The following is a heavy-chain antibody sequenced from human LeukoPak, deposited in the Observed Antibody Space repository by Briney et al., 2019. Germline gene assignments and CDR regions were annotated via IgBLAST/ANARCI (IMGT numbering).Heavy chain of an antibody. CDR2: IRTSSSYI. V-gene: IGHV3-21*01. CDR1: GFTFSSYS. CDR3: ARGTIFSRDYYYYMDV. Sequence: PGGSLRLSCAASGFTFSSYSMNWVRQAPGKGLEWVSFIRTSSSYIYYADSVKGRFTISRDNAKNSLYLEMNSLRAEDTAVYYCARGTIFSRDYYYYMDVWGKGTTVTVSS. D-gene: IGHD3-9*01. J-gene: IGHJ6*03.